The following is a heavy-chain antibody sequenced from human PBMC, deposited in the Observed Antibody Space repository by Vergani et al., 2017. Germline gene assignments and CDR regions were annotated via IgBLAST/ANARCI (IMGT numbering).Heavy chain of an antibody. D-gene: IGHD4-11*01. CDR2: IDHTGRP. Sequence: QVQLQQWGGGLLKPSETLSLTCVVNGGSFTSYHWTWIRQSPGEGLEWVGDIDHTGRPDYNPSRKSRLTISVDKSRNPLALTLTSVTATDTAIYFCARVNTETNGHLYYYYYMDVGGQGTAVTVS. CDR3: ARVNTETNGHLYYYYYMDV. J-gene: IGHJ6*03. CDR1: GGSFTSYH. V-gene: IGHV4-34*01.